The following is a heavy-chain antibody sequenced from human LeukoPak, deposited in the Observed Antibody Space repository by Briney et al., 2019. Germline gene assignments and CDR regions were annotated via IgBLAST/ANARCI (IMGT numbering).Heavy chain of an antibody. CDR2: IYHSGST. D-gene: IGHD2-21*02. Sequence: SQTLSLTCAVSGGSISSGGYSWSWIRQPPGKGLEWIGYIYHSGSTYYNPSLKSRVTISVDRSKNQFSLKLSSVTAADTAVYYCARANCGGDCFNNWFDPWGQGTQVTVSS. J-gene: IGHJ5*02. CDR1: GGSISSGGYS. V-gene: IGHV4-30-2*01. CDR3: ARANCGGDCFNNWFDP.